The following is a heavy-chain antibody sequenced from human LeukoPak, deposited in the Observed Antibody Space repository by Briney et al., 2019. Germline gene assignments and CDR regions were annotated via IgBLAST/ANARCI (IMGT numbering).Heavy chain of an antibody. CDR3: ARELQQLVGDSNWFDP. CDR1: GVSISSSNSY. Sequence: PSETLSLTCTVSGVSISSSNSYWGWIRQPPGKGLEWIGSIYYSGSTYYNPSLKSRVTISVDTSKNQFSLKLSSVTAADTAVYYCARELQQLVGDSNWFDPWGQGTLVTVSS. V-gene: IGHV4-39*07. CDR2: IYYSGST. D-gene: IGHD6-6*01. J-gene: IGHJ5*02.